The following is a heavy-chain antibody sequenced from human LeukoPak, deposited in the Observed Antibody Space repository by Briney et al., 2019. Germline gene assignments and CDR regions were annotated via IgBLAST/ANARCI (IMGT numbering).Heavy chain of an antibody. V-gene: IGHV3-11*01. J-gene: IGHJ4*02. D-gene: IGHD6-19*01. CDR2: ISQSGADV. Sequence: GGSLRLSCAASGFTFSDYCMNWIRQAPGKGLEYIAYISQSGADVSYADSVKGRFTVSRDNAKNSVFLQMNSLTAEDTAVYYCASVARPLAVWGQGTLVTVSS. CDR1: GFTFSDYC. CDR3: ASVARPLAV.